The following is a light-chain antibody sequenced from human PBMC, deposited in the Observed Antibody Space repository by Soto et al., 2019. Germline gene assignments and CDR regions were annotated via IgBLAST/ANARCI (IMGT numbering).Light chain of an antibody. J-gene: IGKJ4*01. V-gene: IGKV3-20*01. CDR3: QHYDSSPGFT. CDR2: GAS. CDR1: QSFHTNY. Sequence: EIVLTQSPGTLSLSPGERATLSCRASQSFHTNYLAWYQHRPGQAPRLLIYGASIRASGIPERFSGRGSGTDFTLTISRLEPGDSAVYYCQHYDSSPGFTFGGGTKMEIK.